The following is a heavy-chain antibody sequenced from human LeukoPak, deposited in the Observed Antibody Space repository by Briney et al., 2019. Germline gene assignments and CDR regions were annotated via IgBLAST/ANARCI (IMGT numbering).Heavy chain of an antibody. Sequence: GGSLRPSCAASAITFRSYGMHWVRQAPGKGLEWVAVISYDGSHKYYADSVKGRFSISRDNSKNTLYLQMNSLRADDTAVYYCAKGARGDTVTSIVGLNWFDPWGQGTLVTVSS. D-gene: IGHD4-17*01. CDR1: AITFRSYG. CDR3: AKGARGDTVTSIVGLNWFDP. CDR2: ISYDGSHK. V-gene: IGHV3-30*18. J-gene: IGHJ5*02.